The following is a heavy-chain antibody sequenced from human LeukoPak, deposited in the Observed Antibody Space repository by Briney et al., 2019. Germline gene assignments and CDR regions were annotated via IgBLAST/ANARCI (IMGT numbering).Heavy chain of an antibody. CDR1: GGSISSYY. D-gene: IGHD5-12*01. CDR2: IYYSGST. J-gene: IGHJ4*02. Sequence: SETLALTCTDSGGSISSYYWSWIRQPPGKGLEWIGYIYYSGSTNYNPSLKSRVTISVDTSKNQFSLKLSSVTAADTAVYYCARISDSGYDLYFDYWGQGTLVTVSS. CDR3: ARISDSGYDLYFDY. V-gene: IGHV4-59*01.